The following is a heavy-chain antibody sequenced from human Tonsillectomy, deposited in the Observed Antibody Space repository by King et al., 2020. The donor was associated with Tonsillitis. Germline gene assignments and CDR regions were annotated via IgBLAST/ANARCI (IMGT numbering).Heavy chain of an antibody. V-gene: IGHV3-30*18. D-gene: IGHD3-16*01. CDR1: GFTFSSYG. J-gene: IGHJ3*02. CDR3: AKESIRAWGPTAFDI. Sequence: QLVQSGGGVVQPGRSLRLSCAASGFTFSSYGMHLVRQAPGKGLEWVAVISYDGSNKYYADSVKGRFTISRDNSKNTLYLQMNSLRAEDTAVYYCAKESIRAWGPTAFDIWGQGTMVTVSS. CDR2: ISYDGSNK.